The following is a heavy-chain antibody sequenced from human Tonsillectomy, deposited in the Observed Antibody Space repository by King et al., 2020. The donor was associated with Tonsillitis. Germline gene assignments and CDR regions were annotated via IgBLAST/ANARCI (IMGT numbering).Heavy chain of an antibody. V-gene: IGHV1-2*02. J-gene: IGHJ2*01. CDR2: INPDSGGT. CDR3: ARAPAYSYGPSPYWYFDL. Sequence: VQLVESGAEVKRPGASVKVSCKASVYTFTGYYMHWVRQAPGQGLEWMGWINPDSGGTSYAQNFQGRVTLTRDTSISTAYMGLSRVRSDDTAVYYCARAPAYSYGPSPYWYFDLWGRGTLVTVSS. CDR1: VYTFTGYY. D-gene: IGHD5-18*01.